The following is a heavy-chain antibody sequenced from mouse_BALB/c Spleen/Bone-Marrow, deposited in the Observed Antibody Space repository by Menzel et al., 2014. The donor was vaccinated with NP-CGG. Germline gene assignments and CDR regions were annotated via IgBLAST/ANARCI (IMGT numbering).Heavy chain of an antibody. V-gene: IGHV1S81*02. D-gene: IGHD1-1*01. CDR3: ANFITTVVATRNY. CDR2: INPSNGRT. Sequence: VQLQQSGAELVKPGASVKLSCKASGYTFTSYWMHWVKQRPGQGLEWIGEINPSNGRTNYNEKFKCKATLTVDKSSSTAYMQLSSLTSEDSAVYYCANFITTVVATRNYWGQGTTLTVSS. CDR1: GYTFTSYW. J-gene: IGHJ2*01.